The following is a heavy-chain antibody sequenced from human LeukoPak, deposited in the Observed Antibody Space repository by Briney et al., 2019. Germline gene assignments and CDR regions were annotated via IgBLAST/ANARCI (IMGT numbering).Heavy chain of an antibody. D-gene: IGHD2-2*01. CDR3: AKLYQLLRSSFQH. CDR1: GFTFSSYA. Sequence: GGSLRLSCAASGFTFSSYAMSWVRQAPGKGLGWVSAISGSGGSTYYADSVKGRFTISRDNSKNTLYLQMNSLRAEDTAVYYCAKLYQLLRSSFQHWGQGTLVTVSS. CDR2: ISGSGGST. V-gene: IGHV3-23*01. J-gene: IGHJ1*01.